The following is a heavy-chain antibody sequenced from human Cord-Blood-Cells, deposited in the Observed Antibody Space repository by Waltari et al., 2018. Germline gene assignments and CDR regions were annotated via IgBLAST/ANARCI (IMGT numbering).Heavy chain of an antibody. D-gene: IGHD5-12*01. CDR1: GYTFTGYY. V-gene: IGHV1-2*02. CDR3: ARVGVRDGYNYYYFDY. CDR2: INPNSGGT. J-gene: IGHJ4*02. Sequence: QVQLVQSGAEVKKPGASVKVSCKASGYTFTGYYMHWVRQAPGQGLEWMGWINPNSGGTNYARKFQGRVTMTRDTSISTAYMELSGLRSDDTAVYYCARVGVRDGYNYYYFDYWGQGTLVTVSS.